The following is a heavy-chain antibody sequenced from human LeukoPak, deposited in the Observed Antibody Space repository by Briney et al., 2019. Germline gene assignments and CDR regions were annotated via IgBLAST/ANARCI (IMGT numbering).Heavy chain of an antibody. Sequence: GVSLTLSCAASGFTFSSYSINWVRQAPGQGLEWVSSISSSSSYIYYADSVKGRFTISRDNAKNSLYLQMNSLRAEDTAVYYCANSETVTIVREVLRKLSLDYWGHGTLVTVSS. D-gene: IGHD3-10*01. J-gene: IGHJ4*01. CDR2: ISSSSSYI. CDR3: ANSETVTIVREVLRKLSLDY. V-gene: IGHV3-21*01. CDR1: GFTFSSYS.